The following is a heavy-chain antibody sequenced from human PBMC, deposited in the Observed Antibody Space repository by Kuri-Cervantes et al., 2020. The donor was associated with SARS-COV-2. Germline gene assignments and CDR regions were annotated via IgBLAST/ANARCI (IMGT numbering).Heavy chain of an antibody. D-gene: IGHD2-2*01. CDR2: ISSSGSTI. CDR1: GFTFSDYY. Sequence: GESLKISCAASGFTFSDYYMSWIRQAPGKGLEWISYISSSGSTIYYADSVKGRFTISRDNAKNSLYLQMNSLRAEDTAVYYCAKARGDIVVVPAAPFDPWGQGTLVTVSS. J-gene: IGHJ5*02. V-gene: IGHV3-11*01. CDR3: AKARGDIVVVPAAPFDP.